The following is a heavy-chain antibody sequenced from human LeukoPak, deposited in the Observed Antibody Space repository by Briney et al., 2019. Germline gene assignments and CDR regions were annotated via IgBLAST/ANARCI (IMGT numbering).Heavy chain of an antibody. CDR3: ARRAGGYSHPYDY. CDR2: IYSGGTT. V-gene: IGHV3-53*01. Sequence: GGSLRLSCAASGFTFSSYSMDWVRQAPGKGLEWVSLIYSGGTTYYADSVKGRFTISRDNSKNTLYLQMNSLRAEDTAVYYCARRAGGYSHPYDYWGQGILVTVSS. J-gene: IGHJ4*02. D-gene: IGHD4-23*01. CDR1: GFTFSSYS.